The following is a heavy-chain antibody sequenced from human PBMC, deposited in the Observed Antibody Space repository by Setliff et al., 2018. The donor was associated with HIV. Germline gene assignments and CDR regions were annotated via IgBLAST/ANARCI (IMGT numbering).Heavy chain of an antibody. V-gene: IGHV1-69*05. J-gene: IGHJ5*02. CDR3: ALPYCGGGNCWSSASLPPAGWFDP. CDR2: IIPMYGVA. CDR1: GGTFSSYV. Sequence: GASVQVSCKASGGTFSSYVISWVRQAPGQGPEWMGGIIPMYGVANYAQKFQGRVTITTDESTSTAYMELSSLRSEDTAVYYCALPYCGGGNCWSSASLPPAGWFDPWGQGTLVTVSS. D-gene: IGHD2-15*01.